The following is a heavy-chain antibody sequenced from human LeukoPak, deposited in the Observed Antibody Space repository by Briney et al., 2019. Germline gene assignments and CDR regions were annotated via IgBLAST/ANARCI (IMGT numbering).Heavy chain of an antibody. CDR3: AKTSSSSWKYFDY. D-gene: IGHD6-13*01. V-gene: IGHV3-30*18. CDR2: ISYDGSNK. Sequence: PGGSLRLSCAASGFTFSSYGMHWVRQAPGKGLEWVAVISYDGSNKYYADSVKGRFTISRDNSQNTQYLQMNSLRAEDTAVYYCAKTSSSSWKYFDYWGQGTLVTVSS. J-gene: IGHJ4*02. CDR1: GFTFSSYG.